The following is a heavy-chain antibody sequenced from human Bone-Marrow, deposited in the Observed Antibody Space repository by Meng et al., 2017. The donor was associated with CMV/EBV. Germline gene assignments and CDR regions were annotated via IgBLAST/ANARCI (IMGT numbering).Heavy chain of an antibody. Sequence: SLKISCAASGFTFDDYAMHWVRQAPGKGLEWVSGISWNSGSIGYADYVKGRFTISRDNAKNSLYLQMNSLRAEDMALYYCAKDASRAYYDFWSGYSHFDYWGQGTLVAASS. CDR1: GFTFDDYA. CDR2: ISWNSGSI. CDR3: AKDASRAYYDFWSGYSHFDY. J-gene: IGHJ4*02. V-gene: IGHV3-9*03. D-gene: IGHD3-3*01.